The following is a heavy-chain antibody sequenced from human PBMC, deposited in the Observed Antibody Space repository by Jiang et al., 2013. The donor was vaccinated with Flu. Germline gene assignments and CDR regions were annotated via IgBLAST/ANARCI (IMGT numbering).Heavy chain of an antibody. CDR3: ARIYGDYVDY. V-gene: IGHV5-51*01. Sequence: GWVRQMPGKGLEWMGIIYPSDSDTRYSPSFQGQVAISADKSINTAYLQWSSLKASDTAMYYCARIYGDYVDYWGQGTLVTVSS. D-gene: IGHD4-17*01. J-gene: IGHJ4*02. CDR2: IYPSDSDT.